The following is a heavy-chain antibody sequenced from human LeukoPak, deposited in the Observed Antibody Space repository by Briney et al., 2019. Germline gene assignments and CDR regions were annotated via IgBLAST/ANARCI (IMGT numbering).Heavy chain of an antibody. J-gene: IGHJ4*02. CDR3: ARVLGSARMVYALYFDY. CDR2: ISAYNGNT. CDR1: GYTFTSYG. V-gene: IGHV1-18*01. Sequence: ASVKVSCKASGYTFTSYGISWVRQAPGQGLEWMGWISAYNGNTNYAQKLQGRVTMTTDTSTSTACMELRSLRSDDTAVYYCARVLGSARMVYALYFDYWGQGTLVTVSS. D-gene: IGHD2-8*01.